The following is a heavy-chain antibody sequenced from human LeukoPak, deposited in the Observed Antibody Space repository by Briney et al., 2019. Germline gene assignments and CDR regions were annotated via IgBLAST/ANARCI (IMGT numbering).Heavy chain of an antibody. Sequence: GGSLRLSCVASRFTFSSYWMHWVRQAPGKGLVWVSYISPDGSSTRYADSVKGRFTISRDNAKNTLYLQMNSLRAEDTAVYYCAKGRYLTIVTTFYFDYWGQGTLVTVSS. CDR1: RFTFSSYW. CDR3: AKGRYLTIVTTFYFDY. D-gene: IGHD4-17*01. V-gene: IGHV3-74*01. J-gene: IGHJ4*02. CDR2: ISPDGSST.